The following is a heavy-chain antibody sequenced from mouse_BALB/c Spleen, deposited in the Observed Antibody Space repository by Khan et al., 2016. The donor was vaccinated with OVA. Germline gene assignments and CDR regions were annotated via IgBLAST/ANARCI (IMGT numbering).Heavy chain of an antibody. CDR3: ARGWCSWFPY. CDR1: GYIFIDYN. V-gene: IGHV1-77*01. D-gene: IGHD1-1*02. Sequence: QIQLVQSGTELARPGASVKLSCKASGYIFIDYNINWVKQRTGQGLEWIGEIAPGSGNTYYNEKFKGKATLTADKSSSTAYMPLSSLTSEDSAINFCARGWCSWFPYWGQGTLVTVSA. CDR2: IAPGSGNT. J-gene: IGHJ3*01.